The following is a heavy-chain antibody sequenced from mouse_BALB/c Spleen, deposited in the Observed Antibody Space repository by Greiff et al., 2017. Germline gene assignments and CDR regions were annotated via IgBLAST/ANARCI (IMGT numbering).Heavy chain of an antibody. Sequence: DVMLVESGGGLVQPGGSLKLSCAASGFTFSSYTMSWVRQTPEKRLEWVAYISNGGGSTYYPDTVKGRFTISRDNAKNTLYLQMSSLKSEDTAMYYCARLGYGNPLFDYWGQGTTLTVSS. V-gene: IGHV5-12-2*01. D-gene: IGHD2-10*02. CDR2: ISNGGGST. CDR1: GFTFSSYT. J-gene: IGHJ2*01. CDR3: ARLGYGNPLFDY.